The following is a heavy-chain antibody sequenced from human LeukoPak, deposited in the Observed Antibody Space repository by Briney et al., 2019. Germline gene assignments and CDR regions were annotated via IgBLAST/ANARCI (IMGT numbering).Heavy chain of an antibody. CDR3: ASRRAWLGGWFDP. J-gene: IGHJ5*02. D-gene: IGHD3-10*01. V-gene: IGHV4-59*12. Sequence: PSETLSLTCTVSGGSISSYYWSWIRQPPGKGLEWIGYIYYSGSTNYNPSLKSRVTISVDTSKNHFSLKLSSVTAADTAVYYCASRRAWLGGWFDPWGQGTRVTVSS. CDR2: IYYSGST. CDR1: GGSISSYY.